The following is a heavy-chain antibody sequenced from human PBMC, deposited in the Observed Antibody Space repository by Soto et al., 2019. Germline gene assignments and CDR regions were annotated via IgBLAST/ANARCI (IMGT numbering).Heavy chain of an antibody. V-gene: IGHV1-69*12. D-gene: IGHD4-17*01. CDR3: SRDGVTKPYFDY. CDR2: IIPIFGTA. CDR1: GGTFSSYA. Sequence: QVQLVQSGAEVKKPGSSVKVSCKASGGTFSSYAISWVRQAPGQGLEWVGGIIPIFGTANYAQKFQGRVTITADESTSSAYMELSSLRSEDTAVYYCSRDGVTKPYFDYWGQGTLVTVSS. J-gene: IGHJ4*02.